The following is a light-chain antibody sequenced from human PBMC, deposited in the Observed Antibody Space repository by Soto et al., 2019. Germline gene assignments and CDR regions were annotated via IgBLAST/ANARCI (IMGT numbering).Light chain of an antibody. CDR3: QQYHDWPWT. CDR2: GAS. J-gene: IGKJ1*01. CDR1: PYISSN. V-gene: IGKV3-15*01. Sequence: EIVMTQSPDTLSVSPGERATVSCRASPYISSNLAWYQQKPGQAPRLLIYGASARATDIPARFSGSGSGTECTLTISGLQSEDFALYYCQQYHDWPWTFGQGTKVEIK.